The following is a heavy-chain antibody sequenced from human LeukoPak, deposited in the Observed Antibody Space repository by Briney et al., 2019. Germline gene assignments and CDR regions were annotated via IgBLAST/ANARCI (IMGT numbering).Heavy chain of an antibody. V-gene: IGHV3-23*01. CDR2: ISDSGGST. Sequence: GGSLRLSCAASGFTFSSYAMSWVRPAPEKGLEWVSAISDSGGSTYYADSVKGRFTISRDNSKNTIYLQMNSLTPEDTAVYYCVPAFKREAPPPGFDFWGQGTLVTVPS. CDR1: GFTFSSYA. D-gene: IGHD1-14*01. J-gene: IGHJ4*02. CDR3: VPAFKREAPPPGFDF.